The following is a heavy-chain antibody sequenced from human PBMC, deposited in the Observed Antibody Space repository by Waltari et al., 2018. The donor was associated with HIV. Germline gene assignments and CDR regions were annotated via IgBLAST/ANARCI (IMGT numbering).Heavy chain of an antibody. D-gene: IGHD4-17*01. CDR1: GFSFSRYA. Sequence: EVQLVESGGGLAKPGGSRRLSCAASGFSFSRYAMNWVRQAPGKGLEWIAYISRSMDCIYDADSIKGRFTISRDNAKNSVFLHMDNLRDVDTAVYYCTATVTTRGTFDYWGQGTAVPVS. CDR2: ISRSMDCI. CDR3: TATVTTRGTFDY. J-gene: IGHJ4*02. V-gene: IGHV3-21*06.